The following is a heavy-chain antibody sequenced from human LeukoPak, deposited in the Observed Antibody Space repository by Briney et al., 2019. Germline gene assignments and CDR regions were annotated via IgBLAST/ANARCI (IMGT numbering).Heavy chain of an antibody. V-gene: IGHV3-48*01. Sequence: GGSLRLSCAASGFTFSTYSMNWVRQAPGKGLEWVSYISSSSSTIYYADSVRGRFTISRDNARNSLYLQMNSLRAEDTAVYYCARDDSSGYDYSPPDYWGQGTLVTVSS. CDR3: ARDDSSGYDYSPPDY. D-gene: IGHD3-22*01. CDR2: ISSSSSTI. J-gene: IGHJ4*02. CDR1: GFTFSTYS.